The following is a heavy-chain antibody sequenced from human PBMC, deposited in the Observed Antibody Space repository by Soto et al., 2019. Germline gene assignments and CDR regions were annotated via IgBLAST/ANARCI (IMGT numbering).Heavy chain of an antibody. CDR1: GGTFSSYA. V-gene: IGHV1-69*12. D-gene: IGHD6-6*01. CDR2: IIPIFGTA. CDR3: ARGYSSSSGADYYYYGMDV. Sequence: VQLVQSGAEVKKPGSSVKVSCKASGGTFSSYAISWVRQAPGQGLEWMGGIIPIFGTANYAQKFQGRVTITADESTSTAYMELSSLRSEDTAVYYCARGYSSSSGADYYYYGMDVWGQGTTVTVSS. J-gene: IGHJ6*02.